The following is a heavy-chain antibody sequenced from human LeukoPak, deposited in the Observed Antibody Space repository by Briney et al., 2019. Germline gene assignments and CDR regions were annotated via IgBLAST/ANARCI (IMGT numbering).Heavy chain of an antibody. CDR1: GGSISSSSYY. V-gene: IGHV4-39*07. CDR2: IYYSGST. CDR3: AREYTLYRSGWFLDY. D-gene: IGHD6-19*01. J-gene: IGHJ4*02. Sequence: SETLSLTCTVSGGSISSSSYYWGWIRQPPGKGLEWIGSIYYSGSTYYNPSLKSRATISTDTSRTQFSLNLSSVTAADTAVYYCAREYTLYRSGWFLDYWGQGTVVTVSS.